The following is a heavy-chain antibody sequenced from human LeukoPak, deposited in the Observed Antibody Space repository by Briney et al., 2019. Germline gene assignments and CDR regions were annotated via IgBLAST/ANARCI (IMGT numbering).Heavy chain of an antibody. V-gene: IGHV1-2*02. J-gene: IGHJ4*02. CDR3: ASEGATSSSFDY. D-gene: IGHD1-26*01. CDR2: INPNSGAT. Sequence: ASVKVSCKASGYTFSDYYMHWVRQAPGQGLEWMGWINPNSGATNYAQTFQGRATMTRDTSISTAYMELSSLRSDDTAVYYCASEGATSSSFDYWGQGTLVTVSS. CDR1: GYTFSDYY.